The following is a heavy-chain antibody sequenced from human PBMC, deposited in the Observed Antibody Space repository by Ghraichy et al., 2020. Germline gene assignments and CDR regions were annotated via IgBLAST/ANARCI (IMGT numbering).Heavy chain of an antibody. CDR2: IRSKGFGGTT. Sequence: LSLTCTASGFTFGDYGMSWVRQAPGKGLEWVAFIRSKGFGGTTENAASVKGRFTISRDDSKSIAYLQMNSLKTEDTAVYYCTRAYYYDSGSYYKDYFDSWGQGTLVTVSS. V-gene: IGHV3-49*04. CDR3: TRAYYYDSGSYYKDYFDS. CDR1: GFTFGDYG. D-gene: IGHD3-10*01. J-gene: IGHJ4*02.